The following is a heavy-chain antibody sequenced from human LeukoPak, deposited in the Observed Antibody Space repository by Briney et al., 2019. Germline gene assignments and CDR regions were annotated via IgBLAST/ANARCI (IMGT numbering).Heavy chain of an antibody. CDR1: GFTFSSYS. CDR2: ISSSSSYI. Sequence: GGSLRLSCAASGFTFSSYSMTWVRQAPGKGLEWVSSISSSSSYIYYADSVKGRFTISRDNAKNSLYLQMNSLRAEDTAVYYCARESIAAIYGMDVWGQGTTVTVSS. V-gene: IGHV3-21*01. CDR3: ARESIAAIYGMDV. J-gene: IGHJ6*02. D-gene: IGHD6-6*01.